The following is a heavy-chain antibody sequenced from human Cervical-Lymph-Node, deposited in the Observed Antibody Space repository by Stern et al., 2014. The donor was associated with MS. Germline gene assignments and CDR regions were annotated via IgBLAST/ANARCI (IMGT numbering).Heavy chain of an antibody. J-gene: IGHJ5*02. D-gene: IGHD6-13*01. CDR2: IYHAGTT. CDR3: VRALGSSSFRYWFDP. CDR1: GDSISSSNW. V-gene: IGHV4-4*02. Sequence: VQLVESGPGLVKPSGTLSLTCAVSGDSISSSNWWSWVRQSPGKGLEGVGDIYHAGTTNYNSPLKSRLPISADTSRTHFPLRLTSVTAADTAVYYCVRALGSSSFRYWFDPWGQGTLVIVSS.